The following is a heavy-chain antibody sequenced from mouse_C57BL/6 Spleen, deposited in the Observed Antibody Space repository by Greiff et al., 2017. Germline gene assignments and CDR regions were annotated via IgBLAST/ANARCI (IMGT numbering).Heavy chain of an antibody. Sequence: VQLQQSGPELVKPGASVKISCKASGYSFTSYYIHWVKQRPGQGLEWLGWIYPGSGNTKYNEKFKGKATLTADTSYSTAFMQLISLTSEDSAVYYCAREITTVVAPVDDWGKGTTLTVSS. J-gene: IGHJ2*01. CDR1: GYSFTSYY. CDR2: IYPGSGNT. D-gene: IGHD1-1*01. CDR3: AREITTVVAPVDD. V-gene: IGHV1-66*01.